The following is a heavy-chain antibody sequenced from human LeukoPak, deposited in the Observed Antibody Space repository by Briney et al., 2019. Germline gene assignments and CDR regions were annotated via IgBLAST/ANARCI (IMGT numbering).Heavy chain of an antibody. CDR2: IYYSGST. CDR1: GCSISSYY. J-gene: IGHJ4*02. D-gene: IGHD1-26*01. CDR3: ARGGWSLDY. Sequence: SETLSLTCTVSGCSISSYYWSWIRHPPGKGLEWVGYIYYSGSTSYNPSLKSRVTISVDTSKNQFALKLSSVTAADTAVYYCARGGWSLDYWGQGTLVTVSS. V-gene: IGHV4-59*01.